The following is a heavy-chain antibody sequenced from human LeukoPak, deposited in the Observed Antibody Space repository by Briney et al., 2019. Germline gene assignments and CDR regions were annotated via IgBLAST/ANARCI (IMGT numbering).Heavy chain of an antibody. Sequence: SVKVSCKASGGTFSSYAISWVRQAPGQGLEWMGRIIPILGIANYAQKFQGRVTITAGKSTSTAYMELSSLRSEDTAVYYCARDYYDTSGYFYGSNYWGQGTLVTVSS. CDR1: GGTFSSYA. CDR2: IIPILGIA. D-gene: IGHD3-22*01. J-gene: IGHJ4*02. V-gene: IGHV1-69*04. CDR3: ARDYYDTSGYFYGSNY.